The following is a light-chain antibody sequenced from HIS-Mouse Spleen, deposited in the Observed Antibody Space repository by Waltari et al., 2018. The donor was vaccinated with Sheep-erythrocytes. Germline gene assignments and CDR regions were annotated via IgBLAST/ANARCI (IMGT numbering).Light chain of an antibody. Sequence: QSARTQPRSVSGSPGQSVTLSCTGTISDVGGYNYFSWYQQHPGKAPKLMIYDVSKRPSGVPDRFSGSKSGNTASLTISGLQAEDEADYYCCSYAGSYNYVFGTGTKVTVL. V-gene: IGLV2-11*01. CDR3: CSYAGSYNYV. CDR1: ISDVGGYNY. J-gene: IGLJ1*01. CDR2: DVS.